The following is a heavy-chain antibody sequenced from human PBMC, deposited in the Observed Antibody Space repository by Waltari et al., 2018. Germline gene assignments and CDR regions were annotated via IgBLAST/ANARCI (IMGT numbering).Heavy chain of an antibody. Sequence: QVQLQESGPGLVKPSETLSLTCTVSGGSISSYYWIWLRQTPGKGLEWLGYIYYSGTTKYHPCLKNRVNIKVDPSKHQLYLKMSSVTAADTAVYYCARLLPAYSYGYYYYYMDVWGKGTTVTISS. D-gene: IGHD3-10*01. CDR2: IYYSGTT. CDR3: ARLLPAYSYGYYYYYMDV. CDR1: GGSISSYY. J-gene: IGHJ6*03. V-gene: IGHV4-59*08.